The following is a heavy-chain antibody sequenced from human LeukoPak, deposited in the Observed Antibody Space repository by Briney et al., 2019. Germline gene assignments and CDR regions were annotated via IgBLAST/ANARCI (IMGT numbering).Heavy chain of an antibody. CDR1: GGSISSSSYY. D-gene: IGHD3-10*01. J-gene: IGHJ4*02. Sequence: SETLSLTCTVSGGSISSSSYYWGWIRQPPGKGLEWIGSIYYSGSTYYNPSLKSRVTISVDTSKNQFSLKLSSVTAADTAVYYCARGYGSGSYSYWGQETLVTVSS. CDR2: IYYSGST. V-gene: IGHV4-39*07. CDR3: ARGYGSGSYSY.